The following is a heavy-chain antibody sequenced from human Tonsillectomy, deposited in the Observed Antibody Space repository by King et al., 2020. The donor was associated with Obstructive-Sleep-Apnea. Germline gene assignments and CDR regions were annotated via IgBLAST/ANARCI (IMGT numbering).Heavy chain of an antibody. CDR2: IKSKTDGGTT. CDR1: GFTFSNAW. CDR3: TAVVTATFYYYYGMDV. Sequence: EVQLVESGGGLVKPGGSLRLSCAASGFTFSNAWMSWVRQAPGKGLEWVGRIKSKTDGGTTDYAAPVKGRFTISRNDSKTTLYLQMNSLKTEDTAMYYCTAVVTATFYYYYGMDVWGQGTTVTVSS. J-gene: IGHJ6*02. V-gene: IGHV3-15*01. D-gene: IGHD2-21*02.